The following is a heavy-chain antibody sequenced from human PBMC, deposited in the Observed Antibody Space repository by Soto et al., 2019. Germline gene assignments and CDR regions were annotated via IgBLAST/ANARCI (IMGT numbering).Heavy chain of an antibody. Sequence: SETLSLTCTVSGGSISSSSYYWGWIRQAPGKGLEWIGRIYYSGSTYYNPSLKSRVTISVDTSKNQFSLKLSSVTAADTAVDYFGSSEFHWGQGPLVPVSP. CDR1: GGSISSSSYY. CDR3: GSSEFH. CDR2: IYYSGST. D-gene: IGHD3-10*01. V-gene: IGHV4-39*01. J-gene: IGHJ4*02.